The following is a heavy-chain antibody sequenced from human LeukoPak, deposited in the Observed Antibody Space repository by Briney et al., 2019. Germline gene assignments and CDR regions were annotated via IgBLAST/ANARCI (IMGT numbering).Heavy chain of an antibody. J-gene: IGHJ4*02. CDR3: ARDTNGLAY. CDR1: GFIFSSYW. Sequence: GGSLRLSCAASGFIFSSYWMNWVRQAPGKGLVWVSCVSTDGSTTNYADSVKGRFTISRDNAKNTLYLQMNSLRVEDTAVYYCARDTNGLAYWGLGTRVTVSS. CDR2: VSTDGSTT. D-gene: IGHD2-8*01. V-gene: IGHV3-74*01.